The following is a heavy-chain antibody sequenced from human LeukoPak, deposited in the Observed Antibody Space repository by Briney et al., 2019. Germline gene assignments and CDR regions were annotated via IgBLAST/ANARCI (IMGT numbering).Heavy chain of an antibody. V-gene: IGHV3-9*03. D-gene: IGHD3-10*01. Sequence: GGSLRLSCAASGFTFDDYAMHWVRQAPGKGLEWVSGISWNSGSIGYADSVKGRFTISRDNAKNSLYLQMNSLRAEDMALYYCAKDFYGSGSYGAFDYWGQGTLVTVSS. CDR3: AKDFYGSGSYGAFDY. CDR2: ISWNSGSI. CDR1: GFTFDDYA. J-gene: IGHJ4*02.